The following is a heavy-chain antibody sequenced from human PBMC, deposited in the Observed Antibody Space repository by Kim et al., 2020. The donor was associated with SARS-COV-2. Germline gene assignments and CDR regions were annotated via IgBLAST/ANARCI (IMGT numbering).Heavy chain of an antibody. J-gene: IGHJ4*02. Sequence: GTANYAQKFQGRVTITADESTSPAYMELSSLRSEDTAVYYCAREGYEFDYWGQGTLVTVSS. CDR2: GTA. CDR3: AREGYEFDY. V-gene: IGHV1-69*01. D-gene: IGHD1-1*01.